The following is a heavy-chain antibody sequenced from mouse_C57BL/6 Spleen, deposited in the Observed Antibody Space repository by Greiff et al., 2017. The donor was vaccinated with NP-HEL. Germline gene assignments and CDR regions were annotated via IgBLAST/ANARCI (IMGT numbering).Heavy chain of an antibody. CDR3: ARAPTDY. Sequence: EVKLVESGGGLVKPGGSLKLSCAASGFTFSDYGMHWVRQAPEKGLEWVAYISSGSSTIYYADTVKGRFTISRDNAKNTLFLQMTSLRAEDTAMYYCARAPTDYWGQGTTLTVSS. V-gene: IGHV5-17*01. J-gene: IGHJ2*01. CDR1: GFTFSDYG. CDR2: ISSGSSTI.